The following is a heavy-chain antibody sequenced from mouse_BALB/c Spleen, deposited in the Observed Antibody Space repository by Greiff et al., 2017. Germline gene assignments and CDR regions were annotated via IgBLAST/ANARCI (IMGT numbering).Heavy chain of an antibody. CDR1: GYNFTSYW. J-gene: IGHJ4*01. V-gene: IGHV1-55*01. CDR3: ARRGYAMDY. CDR2: IYPGSGST. Sequence: VQLQQSGAELVKPGTSVKLSCKASGYNFTSYWINWVKLRPGQGLEWIGDIYPGSGSTNYNEKFKSKATLTVDTSSSTAYMQLSSLASEDSALYYCARRGYAMDYWGQGTSVTVSS.